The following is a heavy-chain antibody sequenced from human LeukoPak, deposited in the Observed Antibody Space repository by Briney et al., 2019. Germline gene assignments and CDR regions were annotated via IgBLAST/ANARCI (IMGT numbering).Heavy chain of an antibody. CDR2: MNPNSTNT. CDR1: GYTFTDYH. D-gene: IGHD1-26*01. Sequence: GTSVKVSCKASGYTFTDYHINWVRQAPGQGLEWVGWMNPNSTNTGRAQKFQGRVNLTRNTSIQTVYMELSGLTSKDTAVYYCARAGLGGQYLEHWGQGTLVTVSS. J-gene: IGHJ4*02. CDR3: ARAGLGGQYLEH. V-gene: IGHV1-8*01.